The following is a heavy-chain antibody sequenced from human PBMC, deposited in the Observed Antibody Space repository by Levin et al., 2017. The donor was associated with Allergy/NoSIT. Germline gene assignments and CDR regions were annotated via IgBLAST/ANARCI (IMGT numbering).Heavy chain of an antibody. V-gene: IGHV4-34*01. Sequence: SCAVYGGSFSGYYWSWIRQPPGKGLEWIGEINHSGSTNYNPSLKSRVTISVDTSKNQFSLKLSSVTAADTAVYYCARGRQWLANDAFDIWGQGTMVTVSS. CDR2: INHSGST. CDR3: ARGRQWLANDAFDI. CDR1: GGSFSGYY. J-gene: IGHJ3*02. D-gene: IGHD6-19*01.